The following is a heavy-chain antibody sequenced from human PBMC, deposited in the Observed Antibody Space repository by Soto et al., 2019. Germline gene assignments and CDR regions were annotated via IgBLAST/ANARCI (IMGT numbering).Heavy chain of an antibody. CDR3: ARDVLSSPSSPYSSSLSYYYYGMDV. CDR2: ISAYNGNT. Sequence: ASVKVPCKASGYTFTSYGISWVRQAPGQGLEWMGWISAYNGNTNYAQKLQGRVTMTTDTSTSTAYMELRSLRSDDTAVYYCARDVLSSPSSPYSSSLSYYYYGMDVWGQGTTVTVSS. CDR1: GYTFTSYG. J-gene: IGHJ6*02. D-gene: IGHD6-6*01. V-gene: IGHV1-18*01.